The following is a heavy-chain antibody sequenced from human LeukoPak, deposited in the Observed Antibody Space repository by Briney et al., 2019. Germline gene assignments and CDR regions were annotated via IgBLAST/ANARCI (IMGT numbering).Heavy chain of an antibody. CDR1: GFTFSSYA. V-gene: IGHV3-23*01. CDR2: ISGSVGST. CDR3: AKDLSGPHCSGGSCYTRRAFDI. Sequence: PGGSLRLSCAASGFTFSSYAMSWVRQAPGKGLEWVSAISGSVGSTYYADSVKGRFTISRDNSKNTLYLQMNSLRAEDTAVYYCAKDLSGPHCSGGSCYTRRAFDIWGQGTMVTVSS. D-gene: IGHD2-15*01. J-gene: IGHJ3*02.